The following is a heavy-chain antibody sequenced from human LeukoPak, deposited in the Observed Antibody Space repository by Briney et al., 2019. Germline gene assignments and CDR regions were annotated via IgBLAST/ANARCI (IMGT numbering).Heavy chain of an antibody. V-gene: IGHV3-49*04. CDR2: IRNKDYGGTT. CDR1: GFTFGEHR. Sequence: GGSLRLSCTASGFTFGEHRVSGVRQAPGKGPEWIGIIRNKDYGGTTEYAASVKGRFTISRENSKSVAYLHMSSLKSEDTAIYYCTRDCSSVGCLQHFQHWGQGTLVAVSS. J-gene: IGHJ1*01. D-gene: IGHD2-2*01. CDR3: TRDCSSVGCLQHFQH.